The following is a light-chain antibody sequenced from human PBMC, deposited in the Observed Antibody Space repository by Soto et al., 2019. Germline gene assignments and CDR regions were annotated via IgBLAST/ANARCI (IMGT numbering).Light chain of an antibody. CDR1: QSVSSY. CDR3: QQRSVWPT. Sequence: IVLTQSPATLSLSPGERATLSCRASQSVSSYLAWYQQKGGQAPRLLIYDAPSRAPGIPARFSGSGSGTDFTLTISSLEPEDFAVYYCQQRSVWPTFGGGTKVEIK. CDR2: DAP. J-gene: IGKJ4*01. V-gene: IGKV3-11*01.